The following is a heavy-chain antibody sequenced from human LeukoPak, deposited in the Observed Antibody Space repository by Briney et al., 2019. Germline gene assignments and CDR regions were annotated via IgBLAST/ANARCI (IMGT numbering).Heavy chain of an antibody. Sequence: KPSETLSLTCTVSGGSISSSSHYWGWIRRPPGKGLEWIVVSTYYNPSLKNRVTISRDTSKNQFSLKVSSMTAADTAVYYCAGLESGTVPLWGQGTLVTVSS. CDR3: AGLESGTVPL. V-gene: IGHV4-39*01. CDR1: GGSISSSSHY. J-gene: IGHJ4*02. CDR2: VST. D-gene: IGHD1-26*01.